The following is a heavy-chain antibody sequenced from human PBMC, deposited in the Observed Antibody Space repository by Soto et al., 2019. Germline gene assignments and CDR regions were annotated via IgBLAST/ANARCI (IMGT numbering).Heavy chain of an antibody. D-gene: IGHD6-19*01. CDR1: GFTFDDYA. CDR2: ISWNSGSI. V-gene: IGHV3-9*01. Sequence: PGGSLRLSCAASGFTFDDYAMHWVRQAPGKGLEWVSGISWNSGSIGYADSVKGRFTISRDNAKNSLYLQMNSLRAEDTALYYCAKDTAVAGTLTFDYWGQGTLVTVPS. CDR3: AKDTAVAGTLTFDY. J-gene: IGHJ4*02.